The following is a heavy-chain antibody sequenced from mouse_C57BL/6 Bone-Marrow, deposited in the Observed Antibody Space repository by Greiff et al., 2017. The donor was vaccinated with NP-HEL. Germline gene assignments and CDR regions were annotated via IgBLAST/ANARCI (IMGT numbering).Heavy chain of an antibody. J-gene: IGHJ2*01. CDR3: ARGIISCWFDY. V-gene: IGHV3-6*01. CDR2: ISYDGSN. D-gene: IGHD1-2*01. Sequence: DVKLQESGPGLVKPSQSLSLTCSVTGYSITSGYYWNWIRQFPGNKLEWMGYISYDGSNNYNPSLKNRISITRDTSKNQFFLKLNSVTTEDTATYYCARGIISCWFDYWGQGTTLTVSS. CDR1: GYSITSGYY.